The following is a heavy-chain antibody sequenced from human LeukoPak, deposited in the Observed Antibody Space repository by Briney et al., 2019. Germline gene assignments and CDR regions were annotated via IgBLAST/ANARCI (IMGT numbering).Heavy chain of an antibody. CDR1: GYSFNTYW. CDR3: ARPANWGSPNDFDI. D-gene: IGHD7-27*01. CDR2: IYPGDSDT. J-gene: IGHJ3*02. V-gene: IGHV5-51*01. Sequence: GESRKISCKGSGYSFNTYWIAWVRQTPGKGLEWMGIIYPGDSDTRYSPSFEGQVTMSADRSISTAYLQWSSLKASDTAMYYCARPANWGSPNDFDIWGQGTMVTVSS.